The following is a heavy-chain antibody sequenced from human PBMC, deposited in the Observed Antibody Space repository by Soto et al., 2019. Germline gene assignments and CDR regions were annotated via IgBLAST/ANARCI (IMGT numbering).Heavy chain of an antibody. V-gene: IGHV3-23*01. CDR3: AKGTYYYGSAPYYFDY. CDR2: ISDSGGST. Sequence: SLRLSCAASGFTFSSYAMSWVRQAPGKGLEWVSGISDSGGSTYYADSVKGRSTISRDNSKNTLYLQMNSLRAEDTAVYYCAKGTYYYGSAPYYFDYWGQGTLVTVSS. CDR1: GFTFSSYA. J-gene: IGHJ4*02. D-gene: IGHD3-10*01.